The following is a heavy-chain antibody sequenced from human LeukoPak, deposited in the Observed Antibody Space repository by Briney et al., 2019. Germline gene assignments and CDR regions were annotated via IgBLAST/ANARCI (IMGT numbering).Heavy chain of an antibody. J-gene: IGHJ6*02. CDR3: AREWLRSDYGMDV. Sequence: PSETLSLTCTVSGGSVSSGSYYWSWIRQPPEKGLEWIGYIYYSGSTNYNPSLKSRVTISLDTSKNQFSLKLSSVTAADTAVYYCAREWLRSDYGMDVWGQGTTVTVSS. CDR1: GGSVSSGSYY. D-gene: IGHD5-12*01. V-gene: IGHV4-61*01. CDR2: IYYSGST.